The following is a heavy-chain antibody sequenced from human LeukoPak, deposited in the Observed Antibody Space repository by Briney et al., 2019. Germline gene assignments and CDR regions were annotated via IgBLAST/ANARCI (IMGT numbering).Heavy chain of an antibody. J-gene: IGHJ4*02. V-gene: IGHV3-23*01. D-gene: IGHD3-3*01. CDR2: ISGSGGST. CDR1: GFTFSSYA. CDR3: AKDSRITIFGVVTRPFDY. Sequence: PGGSLRLSCAASGFTFSSYAMSWVRQAPGKGLEWVSAISGSGGSTYYADSVKGRFTISRDNSKNTLYLQMNSLRAEDTAVYYCAKDSRITIFGVVTRPFDYWGQGTLVTVSS.